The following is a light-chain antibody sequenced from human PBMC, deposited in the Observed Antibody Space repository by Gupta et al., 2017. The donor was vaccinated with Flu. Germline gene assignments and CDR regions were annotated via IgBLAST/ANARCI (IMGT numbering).Light chain of an antibody. CDR3: QQYGSSPT. CDR1: QNVINSY. J-gene: IGKJ1*01. CDR2: GAS. Sequence: ENVLTQSPGTLSLSPGERATLSCRASQNVINSYLGWYQQSPGQAPRLLIYGASTRATGISDRFSGSGSGTDFTLTISRLQPEDFAMYYCQQYGSSPTFGQGTKVEIK. V-gene: IGKV3-20*01.